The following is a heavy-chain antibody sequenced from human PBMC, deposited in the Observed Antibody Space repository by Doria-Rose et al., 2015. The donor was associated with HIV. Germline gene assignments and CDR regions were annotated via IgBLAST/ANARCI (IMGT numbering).Heavy chain of an antibody. CDR1: GVSLSSPGMG. D-gene: IGHD6-13*01. Sequence: QVTLKESGPVLVKPTETLTLTCTVSGVSLSSPGMGVSWIRQPPGKVLEWLANIFSDDERSPNTSLKSRLTISRGTSKSQVVLTMTDMDPVDTATYYCARIKSSRWYHKYYFDFWGQGTLVIVSA. CDR3: ARIKSSRWYHKYYFDF. CDR2: IFSDDER. J-gene: IGHJ4*02. V-gene: IGHV2-26*01.